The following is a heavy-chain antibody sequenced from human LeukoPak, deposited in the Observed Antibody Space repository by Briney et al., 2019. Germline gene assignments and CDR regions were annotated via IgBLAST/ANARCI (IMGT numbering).Heavy chain of an antibody. CDR1: GGSISSYY. D-gene: IGHD6-19*01. CDR2: IYTSGNT. CDR3: ARETGIAVAGIVPFDY. V-gene: IGHV4-4*07. Sequence: SETPSLTCTVSGGSISSYYWSWIRQPAGKGLEWIGRIYTSGNTNYNPSLKSRVTMSVDTSKNQFSLKLSSVTAADTAVYYCARETGIAVAGIVPFDYWGQGTLVTVSS. J-gene: IGHJ4*02.